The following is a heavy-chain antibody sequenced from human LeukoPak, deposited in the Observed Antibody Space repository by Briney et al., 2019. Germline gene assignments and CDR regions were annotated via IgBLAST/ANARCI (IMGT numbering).Heavy chain of an antibody. Sequence: PGGSLRLSCAASGFTFSSYWMSWVRQAPGKGLEWVANIKQDGSEKYYVDSVKGRSTISRDNAKNSLYLQMNSLRAEDTAVYYCAREQYYYDSSGPHTDEHYYYYMDVWGKGTTVTVSS. V-gene: IGHV3-7*01. CDR2: IKQDGSEK. J-gene: IGHJ6*03. D-gene: IGHD3-22*01. CDR1: GFTFSSYW. CDR3: AREQYYYDSSGPHTDEHYYYYMDV.